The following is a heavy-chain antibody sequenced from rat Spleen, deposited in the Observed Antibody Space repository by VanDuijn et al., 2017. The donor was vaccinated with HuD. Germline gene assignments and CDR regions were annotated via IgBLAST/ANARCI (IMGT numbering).Heavy chain of an antibody. J-gene: IGHJ2*01. CDR3: ARHTMGITY. CDR2: ISRSSGTI. Sequence: EVQLVGSGGGLVQPGRSLKLSCVASGFTFSDYGMNLIRQAPGKGLEWVAYISRSSGTIYYADTVKGRFTISRDNAESILYLQLSSLRSEDTAFYYCARHTMGITYWGQGVMVTVSS. V-gene: IGHV5-34*01. CDR1: GFTFSDYG. D-gene: IGHD1-9*01.